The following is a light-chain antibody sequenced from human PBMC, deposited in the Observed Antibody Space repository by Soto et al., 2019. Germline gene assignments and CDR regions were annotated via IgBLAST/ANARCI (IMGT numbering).Light chain of an antibody. CDR3: SSYADSNNYV. V-gene: IGLV2-8*01. J-gene: IGLJ1*01. Sequence: QSVLTQPPSASGSPGQSVTISCTGTSSDVGGYNYVSWYQQHPAKAPKLMIYEVSKRPPGVPYRFSGSKSGNTTALTVSGLQAEDEADYYCSSYADSNNYVFGTGTKLTVL. CDR2: EVS. CDR1: SSDVGGYNY.